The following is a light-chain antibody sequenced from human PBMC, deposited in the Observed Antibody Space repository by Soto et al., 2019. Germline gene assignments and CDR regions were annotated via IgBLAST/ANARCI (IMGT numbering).Light chain of an antibody. Sequence: EIVMTQSPATLSVSPGERATLSCRASQSVGSKLAWYQQKPGQAPRLLIYGASTRATGIPARFSGSGSGTEFTLTISSLEPEDFAVYYCQQRSNWPITFGQGTRLEIK. CDR3: QQRSNWPIT. J-gene: IGKJ5*01. CDR1: QSVGSK. CDR2: GAS. V-gene: IGKV3-15*01.